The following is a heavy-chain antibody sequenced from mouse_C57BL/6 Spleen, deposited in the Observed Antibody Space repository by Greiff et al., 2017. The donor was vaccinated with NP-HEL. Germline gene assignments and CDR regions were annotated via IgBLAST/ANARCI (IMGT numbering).Heavy chain of an antibody. J-gene: IGHJ4*01. CDR2: INPNNGGT. CDR3: ARKGYGNYEGYAMDY. V-gene: IGHV1-26*01. Sequence: VQLQQSGPELVKPGASVKISCKASGYTFTDYYMNWVKQSHGKSLEWIGDINPNNGGTSYNQKFKGKATLTVDKSSSTAYMELRSLTSEDSAVYYCARKGYGNYEGYAMDYWGQGTSVTVSS. D-gene: IGHD2-1*01. CDR1: GYTFTDYY.